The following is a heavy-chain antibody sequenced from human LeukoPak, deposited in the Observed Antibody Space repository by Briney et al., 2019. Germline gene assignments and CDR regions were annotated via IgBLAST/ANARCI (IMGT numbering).Heavy chain of an antibody. CDR3: ARHRMSGYCSGGSCSPAYSFDY. V-gene: IGHV1-2*02. Sequence: ASVKVSCKASGYTFTAYYMHWVRQAPGQGLEWMGWINPNSGGTNYAQKFQDRVTMTRDTSIITAYMELSRLTSDDTAVYYCARHRMSGYCSGGSCSPAYSFDYWGQGTLVTVSS. J-gene: IGHJ4*02. CDR1: GYTFTAYY. CDR2: INPNSGGT. D-gene: IGHD2-15*01.